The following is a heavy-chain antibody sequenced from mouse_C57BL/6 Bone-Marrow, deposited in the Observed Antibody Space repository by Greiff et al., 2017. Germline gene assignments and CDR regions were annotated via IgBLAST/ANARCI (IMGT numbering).Heavy chain of an antibody. Sequence: EVQVVESGGDLVKPGGSLKLSCAASGFTFSSYGMSWVRQTPDKRLEWVATISSGGSYTYYPDSVKGRFTISRDNAKNTIYLQLSSLKSEDTAMYYYARPYYAMDYWGQGTSVTVSS. CDR2: ISSGGSYT. CDR3: ARPYYAMDY. CDR1: GFTFSSYG. V-gene: IGHV5-6*01. J-gene: IGHJ4*01.